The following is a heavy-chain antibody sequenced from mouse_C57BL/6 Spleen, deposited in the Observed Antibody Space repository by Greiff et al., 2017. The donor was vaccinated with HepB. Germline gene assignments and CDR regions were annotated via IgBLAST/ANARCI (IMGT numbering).Heavy chain of an antibody. CDR2: ISSGGSYT. J-gene: IGHJ4*01. V-gene: IGHV5-6*01. D-gene: IGHD2-4*01. CDR3: AREAYDYDGGPYAMDY. Sequence: EVQLVESGGDLVKHGGSLKLSCAASGFTFSSYGMSWVRQTPDKRLEWVATISSGGSYTYYPDSVKGRFTISRDNAKNTLYLQMSSLKSEDTAMYYCAREAYDYDGGPYAMDYWGQGTSVTVSS. CDR1: GFTFSSYG.